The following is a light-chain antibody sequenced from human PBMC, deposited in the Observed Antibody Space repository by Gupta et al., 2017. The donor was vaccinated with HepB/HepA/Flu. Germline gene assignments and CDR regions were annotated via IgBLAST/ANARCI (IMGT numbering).Light chain of an antibody. CDR3: QHRNSWHPMFR. J-gene: IGKJ2*03. CDR1: QRVPSY. Sequence: EIVLTPSPATLSLSPGERANFSCRARQRVPSYIAWYQQKPGQAPRLLIYDASNRATGIPAMCSGSGDGTDVTITIISRELEDCGVYYCQHRNSWHPMFRFGQGTKLEIK. V-gene: IGKV3-11*01. CDR2: DAS.